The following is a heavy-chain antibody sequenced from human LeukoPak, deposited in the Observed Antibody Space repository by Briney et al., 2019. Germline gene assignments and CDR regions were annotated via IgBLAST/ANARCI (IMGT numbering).Heavy chain of an antibody. CDR1: GGSISNYY. Sequence: SETLSLTCTVSGGSISNYYWSWIRQPAGKGLEWIGRKYARGSSNYNPPVQSRVTMSVDTSKNQFSLKLRSVTTADTAVYYCARGRYCSADICTGGDSFDIWGQGTMVSVSP. D-gene: IGHD2-15*01. V-gene: IGHV4-4*07. CDR3: ARGRYCSADICTGGDSFDI. CDR2: KYARGSS. J-gene: IGHJ3*02.